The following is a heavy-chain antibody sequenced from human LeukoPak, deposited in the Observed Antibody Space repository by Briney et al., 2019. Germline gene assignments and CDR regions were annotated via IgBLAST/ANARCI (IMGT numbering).Heavy chain of an antibody. J-gene: IGHJ4*02. CDR2: ISGRGTTR. V-gene: IGHV3-48*03. D-gene: IGHD4-17*01. CDR1: GFTFSTYE. CDR3: ARMGVAVTTVDY. Sequence: GGSLRLSCAASGFTFSTYEMNWVRQAPGKGLGWVSYISGRGTTRYYADSVKGRFTISRDNAKNSLYLQMNSLRAGDTAVYYCARMGVAVTTVDYWGQGTLVTVSS.